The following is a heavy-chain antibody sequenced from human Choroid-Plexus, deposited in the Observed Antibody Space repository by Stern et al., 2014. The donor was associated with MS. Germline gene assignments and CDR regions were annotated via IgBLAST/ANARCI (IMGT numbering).Heavy chain of an antibody. J-gene: IGHJ4*02. CDR2: ITYDGSDK. Sequence: VQLVESGGGVAQPGRPLILSCAASGFTFSNFGMHWVRQAPRKGLEWVGLITYDGSDKYYADSVKGRFTIFRDNSKNTLYMHMNSLRAEDTAVYYCAKDRQWSTYFFDYWGQGPLVTVSS. V-gene: IGHV3-30*18. CDR1: GFTFSNFG. D-gene: IGHD2-15*01. CDR3: AKDRQWSTYFFDY.